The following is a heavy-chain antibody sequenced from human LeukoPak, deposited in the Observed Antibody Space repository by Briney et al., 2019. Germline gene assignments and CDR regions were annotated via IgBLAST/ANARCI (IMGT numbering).Heavy chain of an antibody. CDR3: AIETVTTGY. J-gene: IGHJ4*02. Sequence: PSETLSLTCAVYGGSFSGYYWSWIRQPPGKGLEWIGEINHSGSTNYNPSLKGRVTISVDTSKNQFSLKLSSVTAADTAVYYCAIETVTTGYWGQGTLVTVSS. D-gene: IGHD4-17*01. CDR1: GGSFSGYY. CDR2: INHSGST. V-gene: IGHV4-34*01.